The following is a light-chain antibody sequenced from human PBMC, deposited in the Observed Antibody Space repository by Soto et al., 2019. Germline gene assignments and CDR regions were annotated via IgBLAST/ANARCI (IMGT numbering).Light chain of an antibody. CDR3: QNDNSPPFT. V-gene: IGKV1-27*01. J-gene: IGKJ3*01. CDR1: QGISNY. Sequence: DIQMTQSPSSLSASVGDRVTISCRASQGISNYLAWYQQKPGKAPRLLIYAASSLQSGVSFRFTGSGSGTDFTLTISSLQPEDVATYYCQNDNSPPFTFGPGTKVDIK. CDR2: AAS.